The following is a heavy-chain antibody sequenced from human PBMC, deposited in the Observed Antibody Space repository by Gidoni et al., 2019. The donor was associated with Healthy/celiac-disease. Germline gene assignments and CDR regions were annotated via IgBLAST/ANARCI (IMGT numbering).Heavy chain of an antibody. CDR3: AREGCGGDCYSD. CDR1: GFPFSSYW. J-gene: IGHJ4*02. Sequence: EVQLVESGGGLVQPGGSLRLSCAASGFPFSSYWMSWVRQAPGKGLEWVANIKQDGSEKYYVDSVKGRFTISRDNAKNSLYLQMNSLRAEDTAVYYCAREGCGGDCYSDWGQGTLVTVSS. V-gene: IGHV3-7*01. CDR2: IKQDGSEK. D-gene: IGHD2-21*02.